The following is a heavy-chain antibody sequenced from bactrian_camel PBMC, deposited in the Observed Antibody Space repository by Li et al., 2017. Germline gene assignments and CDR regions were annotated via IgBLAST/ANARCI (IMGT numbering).Heavy chain of an antibody. V-gene: IGHV3S6*01. Sequence: HVQLVESGGGSVQAGGSLRLSCAANGYTYSNYYMYWFRQAPGKGLEWVSSIYSDGSATYYAESVKGRFTISLGNAKNIVYLQMDSLKPEDTGMYFCAVKLGLMDISTLMMGGKDYYAMDYWGKGTQVTVS. J-gene: IGHJ7*01. CDR2: IYSDGSAT. CDR1: GYTYSNYY. D-gene: IGHD1*01.